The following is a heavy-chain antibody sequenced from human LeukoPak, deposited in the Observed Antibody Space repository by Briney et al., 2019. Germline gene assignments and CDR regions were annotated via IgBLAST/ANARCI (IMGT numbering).Heavy chain of an antibody. CDR1: GFTFSSYA. D-gene: IGHD3-22*01. Sequence: PGGSLRLSCAASGFTFSSYAMSWVRQAPGKGLEWVSVIYSGGSTYYADSVKGRFTISRDNSKNTLYLQMSSLRAEDTAVYYCAGLPAYYYDTSGFYFDYWGQGTLVTVSS. J-gene: IGHJ4*02. CDR3: AGLPAYYYDTSGFYFDY. CDR2: IYSGGST. V-gene: IGHV3-66*04.